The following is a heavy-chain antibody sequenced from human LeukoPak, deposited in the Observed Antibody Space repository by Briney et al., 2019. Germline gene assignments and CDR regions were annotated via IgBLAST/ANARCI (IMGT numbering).Heavy chain of an antibody. D-gene: IGHD3-10*01. J-gene: IGHJ4*02. CDR2: ISSSSSYI. Sequence: GGSLRLSCAASGFTFSSYSMNWVRQAPGKGLEWVSSISSSSSYIYYADSVKGRFTISRDNAKNSLYLQMNSLRAEDTAVYYCAGVGVRGVQKTQWGQGTLVTVSS. CDR3: AGVGVRGVQKTQ. V-gene: IGHV3-21*01. CDR1: GFTFSSYS.